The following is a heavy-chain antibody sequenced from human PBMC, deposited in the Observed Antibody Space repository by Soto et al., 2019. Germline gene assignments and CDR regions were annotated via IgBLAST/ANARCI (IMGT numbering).Heavy chain of an antibody. D-gene: IGHD4-17*01. CDR2: ISSSSSYI. CDR3: ARVPVYGGNSSH. V-gene: IGHV3-21*01. Sequence: NPVGSLRLSCAASGFTFSSYSMNWVRQAPGKGLEWVSSISSSSSYIYYADSVKGRFTISRDNAKNSLYLQMNSLRAEDTAVYYCARVPVYGGNSSHWGQGTLVTVSS. CDR1: GFTFSSYS. J-gene: IGHJ4*02.